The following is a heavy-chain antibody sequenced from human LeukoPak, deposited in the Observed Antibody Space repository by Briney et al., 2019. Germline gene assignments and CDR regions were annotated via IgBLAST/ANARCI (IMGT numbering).Heavy chain of an antibody. CDR2: IRVYNGNT. D-gene: IGHD1-1*01. CDR1: GYIFTNYG. V-gene: IGHV1-18*01. CDR3: ARGAGSHYWYFDL. J-gene: IGHJ2*01. Sequence: ASVKVSCKASGYIFTNYGIRWVRQAPGQGLEWMGWIRVYNGNTEYAQKLQGRVTMTTDTSTNTAYMELRSLRSDDTAVYYCARGAGSHYWYFDLWGRGTLVTVSS.